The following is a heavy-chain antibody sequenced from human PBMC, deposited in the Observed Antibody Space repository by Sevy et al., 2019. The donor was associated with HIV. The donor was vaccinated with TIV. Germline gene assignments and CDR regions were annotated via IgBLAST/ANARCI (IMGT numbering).Heavy chain of an antibody. CDR2: ISYDGVNQ. CDR3: ARDGRCGGGSCFSSGWFDP. J-gene: IGHJ5*02. CDR1: GFTFNSYG. V-gene: IGHV3-30-3*01. Sequence: RGSLRLSCAASGFTFNSYGIHWVRQAPGKGLEWVALISYDGVNQYHADSVKGRFTISRDNSNNMLYLQMNSLRAEDTAVYYCARDGRCGGGSCFSSGWFDPWGQGTLVTVSS. D-gene: IGHD2-15*01.